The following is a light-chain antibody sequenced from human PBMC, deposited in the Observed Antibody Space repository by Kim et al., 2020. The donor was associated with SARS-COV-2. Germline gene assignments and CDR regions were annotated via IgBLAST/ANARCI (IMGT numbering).Light chain of an antibody. J-gene: IGKJ2*03. CDR1: QSISTY. Sequence: LSPGERATLSCKASQSISTYLAWYQHKPGQPPRLLIHDASNRATGIPDRFSGSGSGTDFTLTISSLEPEDSAVYYCQQRSNLPPYSFGQGTKLEI. V-gene: IGKV3-11*01. CDR2: DAS. CDR3: QQRSNLPPYS.